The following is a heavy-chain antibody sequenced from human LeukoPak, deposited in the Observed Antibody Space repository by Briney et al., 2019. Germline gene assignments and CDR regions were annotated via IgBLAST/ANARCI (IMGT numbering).Heavy chain of an antibody. V-gene: IGHV4-39*01. Sequence: SETLSLTCSISGGSISSSGYYWGWIRQSPGKGLEWIGSTFPFGSTYHNPPLTSRVTISVDRSKNQFSLKLMSVTAADTAVYYCARQNHQGSSSYSFDYWGQGTLVTVSS. CDR3: ARQNHQGSSSYSFDY. J-gene: IGHJ4*02. CDR2: TFPFGST. CDR1: GGSISSSGYY. D-gene: IGHD6-6*01.